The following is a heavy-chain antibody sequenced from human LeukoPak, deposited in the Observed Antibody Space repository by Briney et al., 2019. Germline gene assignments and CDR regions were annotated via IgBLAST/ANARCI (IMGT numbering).Heavy chain of an antibody. V-gene: IGHV4-34*01. CDR1: GGSFSGYY. Sequence: SETLSLTCAVYGGSFSGYYWCWIRQPPGKGLEWIGEINHSGSTNYNPSLKSRVTISVDTSKNQFSLKLSSVTAADTAVYYCAREAPIKNYYGMDVWGQGTTVTVSS. CDR3: AREAPIKNYYGMDV. D-gene: IGHD3-9*01. CDR2: INHSGST. J-gene: IGHJ6*02.